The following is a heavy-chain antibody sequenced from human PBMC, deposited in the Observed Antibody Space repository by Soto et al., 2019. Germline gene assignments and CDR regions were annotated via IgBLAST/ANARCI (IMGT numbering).Heavy chain of an antibody. CDR1: GFTFSGSA. D-gene: IGHD1-1*01. CDR2: IRSKANSYAT. V-gene: IGHV3-73*01. CDR3: TRHEDWNGPYAFDI. Sequence: GGALRLSCASSGFTFSGSAMHWVRQASGKGLEWVGRIRSKANSYATAYAASVKGRFTISRDDSKNTAYLQMNSLKTEDTAVYYCTRHEDWNGPYAFDIWGQGTMVTVSS. J-gene: IGHJ3*02.